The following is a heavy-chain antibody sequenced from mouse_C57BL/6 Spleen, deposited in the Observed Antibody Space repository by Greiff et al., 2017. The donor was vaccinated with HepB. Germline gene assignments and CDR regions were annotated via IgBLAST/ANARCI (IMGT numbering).Heavy chain of an antibody. J-gene: IGHJ4*01. CDR3: ARGGVYYDYGDGYYYAIGC. Sequence: QVQLQQPGAELVRPGSSVKLSCKASGYTFTSYWMHWVKQRPIQGLEWIGNIDPSDSETHYNQKFKDKATLTVDKSSSTAYMQLSSLTSDDSAVYYCARGGVYYDYGDGYYYAIGCCGQGTSATVST. D-gene: IGHD2-4*01. V-gene: IGHV1-52*01. CDR2: IDPSDSET. CDR1: GYTFTSYW.